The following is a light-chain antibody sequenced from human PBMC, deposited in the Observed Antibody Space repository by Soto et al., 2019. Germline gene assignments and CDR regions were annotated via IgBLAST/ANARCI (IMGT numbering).Light chain of an antibody. Sequence: EIVLTQSPGTLSLSPGERATLSCRASQSVSSSYLAWFQQKPGQAPRLLIYGASGRATGIPDRFSGSGSGTDFTLTISRLEPEDFAVYYCQLYGSSPGTFGQGTKVEVK. V-gene: IGKV3-20*01. CDR3: QLYGSSPGT. CDR1: QSVSSSY. J-gene: IGKJ1*01. CDR2: GAS.